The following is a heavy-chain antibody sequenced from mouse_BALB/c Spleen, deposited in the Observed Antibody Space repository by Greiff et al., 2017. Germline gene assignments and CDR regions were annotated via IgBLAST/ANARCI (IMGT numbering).Heavy chain of an antibody. V-gene: IGHV2-9*02. D-gene: IGHD2-4*01. J-gene: IGHJ3*01. CDR3: ARVYDYDLPWFAY. Sequence: VKLMESGPGLVAPSQSLSITCTVSGFSLTSYGVHWVRQPPGKGLEWLGVIWAGGSTNYNSALMSRLSISKDNSKSQVFFKMNSLQTDDTAMYSCARVYDYDLPWFAYWGQGTLVTVSA. CDR2: IWAGGST. CDR1: GFSLTSYG.